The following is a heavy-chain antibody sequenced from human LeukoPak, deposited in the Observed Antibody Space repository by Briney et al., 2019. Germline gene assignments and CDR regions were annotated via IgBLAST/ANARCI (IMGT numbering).Heavy chain of an antibody. D-gene: IGHD2-2*01. CDR1: GGSISSYY. J-gene: IGHJ4*02. CDR3: ARASREGSSPFDY. CDR2: IYYSGST. Sequence: SETLSLTCTVSGGSISSYYWSWIRQPPGKGLEWIGYIYYSGSTNYNPSLKSRVTISVDTSKNQFSLKLSSVTAADTAVYYCARASREGSSPFDYWGQGTLVTVSS. V-gene: IGHV4-59*01.